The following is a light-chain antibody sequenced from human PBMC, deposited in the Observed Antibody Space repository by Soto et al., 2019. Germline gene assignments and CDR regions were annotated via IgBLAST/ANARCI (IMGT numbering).Light chain of an antibody. CDR2: DVT. CDR1: SSDIGAYNY. J-gene: IGLJ2*01. CDR3: SSDASSGFVL. V-gene: IGLV2-14*01. Sequence: QSALTQPASVSGSPGQSITISCTGTSSDIGAYNYVSWYQQHPGKASKLMIYDVTNRPSGVSNRFSGSKSGNTASLTISGLQAEDESNYYCSSDASSGFVLFGGGTKLTVL.